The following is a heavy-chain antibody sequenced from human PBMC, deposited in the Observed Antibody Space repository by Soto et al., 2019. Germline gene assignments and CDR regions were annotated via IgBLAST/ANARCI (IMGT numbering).Heavy chain of an antibody. CDR3: VLWPPYYFDY. D-gene: IGHD3-10*01. J-gene: IGHJ4*02. CDR1: GFTFSSYA. V-gene: IGHV3-23*01. CDR2: ISGSGGST. Sequence: EVQLLESGGGLVQPGGSLRLSCAASGFTFSSYAMSWVRQAPGKGLEWVSAISGSGGSTYYADSVKGRFTISRDNSRNALYLQMNSLRAEDTAVYYCVLWPPYYFDYWGQGTLVTVSS.